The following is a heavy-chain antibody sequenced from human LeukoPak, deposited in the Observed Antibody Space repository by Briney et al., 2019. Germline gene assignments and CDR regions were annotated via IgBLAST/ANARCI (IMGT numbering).Heavy chain of an antibody. CDR3: ARASAYYDFWSGYYRFGYFDY. J-gene: IGHJ4*02. D-gene: IGHD3-3*01. CDR1: GGSFSGYY. V-gene: IGHV4-34*01. CDR2: INHSGST. Sequence: SETLSLTCAAYGGSFSGYYWSWIRQPPGKGLEWIGEINHSGSTNYNPSLKSRVTISVDTSKNQFSLKLSSVTAADTAVYYCARASAYYDFWSGYYRFGYFDYWGQGTLVTVSS.